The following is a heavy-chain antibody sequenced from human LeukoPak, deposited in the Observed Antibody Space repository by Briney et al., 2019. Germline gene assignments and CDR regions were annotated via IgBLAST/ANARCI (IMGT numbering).Heavy chain of an antibody. D-gene: IGHD3-10*01. CDR2: IYYSGNT. J-gene: IGHJ6*02. CDR1: GGSISSYY. V-gene: IGHV4-59*08. Sequence: SETLSLTCTVSGGSISSYYWSWMRQPPGKGLQWIGYIYYSGNTKYNPSLKSRVTISVDTSKNQFSLKLSSVTAADTAVYYCARSSGSYYLEYGLDVWGQGTTVTVSS. CDR3: ARSSGSYYLEYGLDV.